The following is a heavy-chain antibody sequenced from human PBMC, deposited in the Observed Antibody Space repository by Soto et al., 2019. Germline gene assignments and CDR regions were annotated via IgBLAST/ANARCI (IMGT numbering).Heavy chain of an antibody. J-gene: IGHJ4*02. CDR2: IYYSGST. D-gene: IGHD6-13*01. V-gene: IGHV4-31*03. Sequence: SETLSLTCTVSGGSISSGGYYWSWIRQHPGKGLEWIGYIYYSGSTYYNPSLKSRVTISVDTSKNQFSLKLSSVTAADTAVYYCAREFFIGYIAYFDYWGQGTLVTVSS. CDR3: AREFFIGYIAYFDY. CDR1: GGSISSGGYY.